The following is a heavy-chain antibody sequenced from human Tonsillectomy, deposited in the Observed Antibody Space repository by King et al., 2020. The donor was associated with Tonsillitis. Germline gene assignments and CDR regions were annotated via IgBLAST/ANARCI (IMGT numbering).Heavy chain of an antibody. Sequence: VQLVEPGGGVVQPGRSLRLSCAASGFTFSSYGMHWVRQAPGKGLGWVAVIWYDGSNKYYADSVKGRFTISRDNSKNTLYLQMNSLRAEDTAVYYCARGYYDGSGYYLGDYWGQGTLVTVSS. CDR2: IWYDGSNK. CDR3: ARGYYDGSGYYLGDY. J-gene: IGHJ4*02. V-gene: IGHV3-33*08. CDR1: GFTFSSYG. D-gene: IGHD3-22*01.